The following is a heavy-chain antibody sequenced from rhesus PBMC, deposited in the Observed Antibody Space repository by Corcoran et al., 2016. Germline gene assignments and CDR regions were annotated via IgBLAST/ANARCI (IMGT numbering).Heavy chain of an antibody. D-gene: IGHD1-32*01. CDR2: VFGGTGGT. CDR3: ARGVNDPGHEGY. Sequence: QVQLQESGPGLVKPSETLSLTCAVSGVSLTNSFWACLRPAPGKGLEWIGRVFGGTGGTDYNPSLRSRVTISMDASRNQFSLKLTSVTAADSAIYYCARGVNDPGHEGYWGQGVLVTVSS. CDR1: GVSLTNSF. J-gene: IGHJ4*01. V-gene: IGHV4S2*01.